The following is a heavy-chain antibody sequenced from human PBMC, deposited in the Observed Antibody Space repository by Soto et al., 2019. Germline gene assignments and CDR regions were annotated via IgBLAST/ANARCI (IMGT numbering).Heavy chain of an antibody. Sequence: EVQLLESGGGLVQPGGSLRLSCAASGFTFSSYAMSWVRQAPGKGLEWVSAISGSGGSTYYADSVKGRFTISRDNSKNTLYLKMKSLRAEDRAVYYCAKAPLPAARPPFFDYGGKGTLVTVSS. CDR3: AKAPLPAARPPFFDY. D-gene: IGHD6-6*01. V-gene: IGHV3-23*01. CDR2: ISGSGGST. CDR1: GFTFSSYA. J-gene: IGHJ4*02.